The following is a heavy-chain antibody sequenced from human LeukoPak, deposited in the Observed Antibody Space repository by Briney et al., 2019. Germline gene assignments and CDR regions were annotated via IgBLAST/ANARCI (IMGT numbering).Heavy chain of an antibody. V-gene: IGHV3-48*03. CDR2: ISSSGSTI. CDR1: GFTFSSYE. D-gene: IGHD5-18*01. J-gene: IGHJ5*02. CDR3: ARDSLRYSYGYGGWFDP. Sequence: PGGSLRLSCAASGFTFSSYEMNWVRQAPGKGLEWVSYISSSGSTIYYADSVKGRFTISRDNAKNSLYLQMNSLRAEDTAVYYCARDSLRYSYGYGGWFDPWGQGTLVTVSS.